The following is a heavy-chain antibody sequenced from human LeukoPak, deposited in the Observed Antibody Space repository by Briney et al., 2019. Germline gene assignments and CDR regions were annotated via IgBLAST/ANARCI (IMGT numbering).Heavy chain of an antibody. J-gene: IGHJ3*02. CDR1: GYTFTVCD. Sequence: ASVKVSCKASGYTFTVCDINWVRQATGQGLEWMGWMNPNSGNTGYAQKFQGRVTMTRNTSISTAYMELSSLRSEDTAVYYCARDEWELLDAFDIWGQGTMVTVSS. CDR2: MNPNSGNT. V-gene: IGHV1-8*01. D-gene: IGHD1-26*01. CDR3: ARDEWELLDAFDI.